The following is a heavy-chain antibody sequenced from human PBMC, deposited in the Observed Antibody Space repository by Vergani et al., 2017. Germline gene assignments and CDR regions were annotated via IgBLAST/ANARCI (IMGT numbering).Heavy chain of an antibody. D-gene: IGHD3-10*01. J-gene: IGHJ6*02. Sequence: QVQLQESGPGLVKPSETLTLTCDVSDSSIMTNPYWGWFRQSPGKGLEWIGCIQYSGDTHYNSSLKSRVSISIVSSSKFSLSLTSVTAADTAIYYCARHRGSGGFFPSSYFYGMDVWGHGTTVTVSS. CDR1: DSSIMTNPY. CDR3: ARHRGSGGFFPSSYFYGMDV. CDR2: IQYSGDT. V-gene: IGHV4-38-2*01.